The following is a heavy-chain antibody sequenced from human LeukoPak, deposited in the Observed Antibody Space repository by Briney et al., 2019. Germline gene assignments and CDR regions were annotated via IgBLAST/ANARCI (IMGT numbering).Heavy chain of an antibody. J-gene: IGHJ2*01. V-gene: IGHV4-4*07. CDR1: GGSISSYY. Sequence: SETLSLTCTVSGGSISSYYWSWIRQPAGKGLEWIGRIYTSGSTNYNPSLKSRVTMSVDTSKNQFSLKLSSVTAADTAVYYCARHSNQFAYWYFDLWGRGTLVTVSS. D-gene: IGHD4-11*01. CDR2: IYTSGST. CDR3: ARHSNQFAYWYFDL.